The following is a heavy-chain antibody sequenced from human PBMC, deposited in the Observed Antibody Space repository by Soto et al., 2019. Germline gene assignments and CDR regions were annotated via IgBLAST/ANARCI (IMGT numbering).Heavy chain of an antibody. CDR1: GYTFTSYY. CDR3: ASAHCGGDCSNYYYGMDV. V-gene: IGHV1-46*01. D-gene: IGHD2-21*02. Sequence: ASVKVSCKASGYTFTSYYMHWVRQAPGQGLEWMGIINPSSGNTRYAQKFQGRVTITRDTSASTAYMELSSLRSEDTAVYYCASAHCGGDCSNYYYGMDVWGQGTTVTVSS. J-gene: IGHJ6*02. CDR2: INPSSGNT.